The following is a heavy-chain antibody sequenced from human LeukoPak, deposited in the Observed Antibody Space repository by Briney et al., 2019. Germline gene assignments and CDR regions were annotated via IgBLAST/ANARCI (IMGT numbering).Heavy chain of an antibody. D-gene: IGHD4-17*01. CDR2: MSYDGSNK. CDR3: ARGGVTTMTLRDLWLDY. Sequence: GGSLRLSCAASGFTFSNYAMHWVRQAPGKGLEWVALMSYDGSNKFYADSVKGRFTISRDKSKSTLYLQMNSLKAEDTAVYYCARGGVTTMTLRDLWLDYWGQGTLVTVSS. V-gene: IGHV3-30-3*01. CDR1: GFTFSNYA. J-gene: IGHJ4*02.